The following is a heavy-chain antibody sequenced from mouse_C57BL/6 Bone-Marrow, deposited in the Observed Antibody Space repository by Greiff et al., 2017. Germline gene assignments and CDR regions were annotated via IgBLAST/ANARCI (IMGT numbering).Heavy chain of an antibody. V-gene: IGHV5-6*01. CDR1: GFTFSSYG. Sequence: VQLKESGGDLVKPGGSLKLSCAASGFTFSSYGMSWVRQTPDKRLEWVATISSGGSYTYYPDSVKGRFTISRDNAKNTLYLQMSSLKSEDTAMYYCARDYYGSSDYWGKGTTLTVSS. CDR3: ARDYYGSSDY. CDR2: ISSGGSYT. D-gene: IGHD1-1*01. J-gene: IGHJ2*01.